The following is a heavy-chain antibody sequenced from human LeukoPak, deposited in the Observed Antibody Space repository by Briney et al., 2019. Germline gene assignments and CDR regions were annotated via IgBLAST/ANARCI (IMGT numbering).Heavy chain of an antibody. CDR3: ARGRERVQLGMDYYYYYYMDV. CDR1: GYSISSGYY. CDR2: IYHSGST. D-gene: IGHD5-18*01. Sequence: SETLSLTCTVSGYSISSGYYWGWIRQPPGKGLEWIGSIYHSGSTYYNPSLKSRVTISVDTSKNQFSLKLSSVTAADTAVYYCARGRERVQLGMDYYYYYYMDVWGKGTTVTVSS. J-gene: IGHJ6*03. V-gene: IGHV4-38-2*02.